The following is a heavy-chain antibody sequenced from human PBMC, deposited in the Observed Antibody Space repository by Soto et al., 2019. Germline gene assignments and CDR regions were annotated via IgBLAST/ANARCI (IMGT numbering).Heavy chain of an antibody. CDR2: ISYDGRNK. Sequence: QVQLVESGGVVVQPGRSLRLSCAASGFTFSSYGMHWVRQAPGKGLEWVAVISYDGRNKYYADAVKGRFTISRDNSKNTLYLQMSSLRAEDTAVYYCVKDGSSGWPYFYDMDVWGQGTTVTVSS. J-gene: IGHJ6*02. V-gene: IGHV3-30*18. D-gene: IGHD6-19*01. CDR3: VKDGSSGWPYFYDMDV. CDR1: GFTFSSYG.